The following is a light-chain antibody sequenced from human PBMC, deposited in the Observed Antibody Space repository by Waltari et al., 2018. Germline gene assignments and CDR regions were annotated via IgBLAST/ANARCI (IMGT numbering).Light chain of an antibody. Sequence: SYELTQPPSVSVSPVQTASINCSGDKLGDKYACWYQQKPGQSPVLVIYQDNMWPSGIPERFSGSNSGNTATLTISGTQAMDEADYYCQAWDSYFVVFGGGTKLTVL. V-gene: IGLV3-1*01. CDR2: QDN. CDR3: QAWDSYFVV. CDR1: KLGDKY. J-gene: IGLJ2*01.